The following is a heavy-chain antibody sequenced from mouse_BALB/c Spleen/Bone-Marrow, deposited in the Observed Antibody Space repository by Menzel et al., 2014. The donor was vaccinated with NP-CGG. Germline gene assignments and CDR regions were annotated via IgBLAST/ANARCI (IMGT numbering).Heavy chain of an antibody. CDR2: INPDSSTI. CDR3: SRPGYYGYQDV. D-gene: IGHD1-2*01. CDR1: GFDFSAYW. Sequence: EVKLLESGGGLVQPGGSLKLSCAASGFDFSAYWMTWVRQAPGKGLEWIGEINPDSSTINYTPSLKDKFIISRDNAKNALYLQMSKVRSEDTALYYCSRPGYYGYQDVWGAGTTVTVSS. J-gene: IGHJ1*01. V-gene: IGHV4-1*02.